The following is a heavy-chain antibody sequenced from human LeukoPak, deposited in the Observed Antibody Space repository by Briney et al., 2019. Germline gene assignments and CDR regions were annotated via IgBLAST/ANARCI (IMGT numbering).Heavy chain of an antibody. J-gene: IGHJ6*02. CDR3: AGFERRTLYYGMDV. CDR2: IYYSGST. Sequence: PSEILSLTCTVSGGSISSYYWSWIRQPPGKGLEWIGYIYYSGSTNYNPSLKSRVTISVDTSKNQFSLKLSSVTAADTAVYYCAGFERRTLYYGMDVWGQGTTVTVSS. V-gene: IGHV4-59*01. CDR1: GGSISSYY. D-gene: IGHD1-1*01.